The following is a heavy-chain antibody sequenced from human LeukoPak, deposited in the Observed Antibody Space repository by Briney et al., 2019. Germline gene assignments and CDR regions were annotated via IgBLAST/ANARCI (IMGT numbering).Heavy chain of an antibody. CDR2: IIPILRIP. CDR3: ARSGGSSWYVSMYY. Sequence: GASVKVSCKNSGGTFNNYAISWVRQAPGQGLECMGRIIPILRIPDYAQNFQGRVTISADKSTSTAYMELSSLKSEDTAVYYCARSGGSSWYVSMYYWGQGTLVTVSS. J-gene: IGHJ4*02. CDR1: GGTFNNYA. V-gene: IGHV1-69*04. D-gene: IGHD6-13*01.